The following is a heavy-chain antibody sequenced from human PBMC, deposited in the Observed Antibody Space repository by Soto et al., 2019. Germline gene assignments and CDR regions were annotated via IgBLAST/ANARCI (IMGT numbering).Heavy chain of an antibody. V-gene: IGHV3-30-3*01. CDR1: GFTFSSYA. CDR2: ISYDGSNK. J-gene: IGHJ4*02. CDR3: ARRGYSYGIDY. D-gene: IGHD5-18*01. Sequence: ESGGGVVQPGRSLRLSCAASGFTFSSYAMHWVRQAPGKGLEWVAVISYDGSNKYYADSVKGRFTISRDNSKNTLYLQMNSLRAEDTAVYYCARRGYSYGIDYWGQGTLVTVSS.